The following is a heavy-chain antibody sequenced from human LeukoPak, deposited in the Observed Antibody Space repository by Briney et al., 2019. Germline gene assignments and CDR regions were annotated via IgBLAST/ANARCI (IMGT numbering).Heavy chain of an antibody. CDR1: GFTFSTYA. Sequence: PGRSLRLSCAASGFTFSTYAMHWVRQAPAKGREWWAFIWPDGSKKYYADSVKGRFATSRENSKNTVYLQMNDLRPEDTALYFCAKISSSAESNFDYWGQGTLLTVSS. CDR3: AKISSSAESNFDY. V-gene: IGHV3-33*06. J-gene: IGHJ4*02. D-gene: IGHD6-25*01. CDR2: IWPDGSKK.